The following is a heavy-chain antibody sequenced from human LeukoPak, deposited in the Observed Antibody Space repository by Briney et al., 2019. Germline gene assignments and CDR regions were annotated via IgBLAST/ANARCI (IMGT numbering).Heavy chain of an antibody. CDR2: ISAYNGNT. D-gene: IGHD3-22*01. Sequence: ASVKVSCKASGYTFSNYGISWVRQAPGQGLEWMGWISAYNGNTNYAQKFQGRVTMTEDTSTSTAYMELRSLRSDDTAVYYCARGSTARYYYDSSGYYRGAVDYWGQGTLVTVSS. V-gene: IGHV1-18*01. CDR1: GYTFSNYG. J-gene: IGHJ4*02. CDR3: ARGSTARYYYDSSGYYRGAVDY.